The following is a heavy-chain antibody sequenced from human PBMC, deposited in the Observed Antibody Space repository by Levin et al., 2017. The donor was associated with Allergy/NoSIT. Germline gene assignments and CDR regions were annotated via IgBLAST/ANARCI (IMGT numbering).Heavy chain of an antibody. V-gene: IGHV4-61*02. CDR2: IYSSGSA. D-gene: IGHD3-10*01. CDR3: ARAEVGSEH. Sequence: MPSETLSLTCKVSGGSISRGSYYWSWIRQPAAKGLEWIGRIYSSGSANYNPSLKSRVTISVDTSKNQFSLKLSSVTAADTAVYYCARAEVGSEHWGQGTLVTVSS. CDR1: GGSISRGSYY. J-gene: IGHJ4*02.